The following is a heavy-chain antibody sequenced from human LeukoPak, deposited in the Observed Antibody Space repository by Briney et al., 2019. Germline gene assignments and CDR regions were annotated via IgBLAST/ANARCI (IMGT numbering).Heavy chain of an antibody. V-gene: IGHV3-30*19. CDR3: ARDRAWSGSYYGVPDY. Sequence: GESLKISCKGSGYSFTSYWIGWVRQAPGKGLEWVAVISYDGSDKYYADSVKGRFTISRDNSKNTLYLQMNNLRAEDTAVYYCARDRAWSGSYYGVPDYWGQGTLVTVSS. D-gene: IGHD3-10*01. CDR2: ISYDGSDK. CDR1: GYSFTSYW. J-gene: IGHJ4*02.